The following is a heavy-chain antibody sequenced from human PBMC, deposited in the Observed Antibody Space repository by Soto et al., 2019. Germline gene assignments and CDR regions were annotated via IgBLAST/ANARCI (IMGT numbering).Heavy chain of an antibody. CDR2: IYYTGTT. D-gene: IGHD6-6*01. CDR1: GGSISSGANY. V-gene: IGHV4-31*03. CDR3: ARDAYNPDSSSRGGYYYYDMDV. Sequence: SETLSLTCTVSGGSISSGANYWIWIRHHPGKGLEWIGYIYYTGTTYYSPSLKSRLTISLDTSKNQFSLRLTSVTAADTAVYYCARDAYNPDSSSRGGYYYYDMDVWGQGTTVTVSS. J-gene: IGHJ6*02.